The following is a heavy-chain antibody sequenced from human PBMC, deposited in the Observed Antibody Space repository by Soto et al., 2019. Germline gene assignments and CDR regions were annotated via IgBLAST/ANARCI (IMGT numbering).Heavy chain of an antibody. CDR3: AAVYYDSSGYYPYWYFDL. D-gene: IGHD3-22*01. CDR1: GFTFTSSA. CDR2: IVVGSGNT. J-gene: IGHJ2*01. Sequence: QMQLVQSGPEVKKPGTSVKVSCKASGFTFTSSAVQWVRQARGQRLEWIGWIVVGSGNTNYAQKFQERVTITRDMSTSTAYMELSSLRSEDTAVYYCAAVYYDSSGYYPYWYFDLWGRGTLVTVSS. V-gene: IGHV1-58*01.